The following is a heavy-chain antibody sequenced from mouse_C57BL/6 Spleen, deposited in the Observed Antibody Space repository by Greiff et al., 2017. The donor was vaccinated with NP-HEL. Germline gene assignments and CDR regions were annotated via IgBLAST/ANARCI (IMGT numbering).Heavy chain of an antibody. CDR3: ARSYDYDDAMDY. D-gene: IGHD2-4*01. V-gene: IGHV1-54*01. J-gene: IGHJ4*01. Sequence: VMLVESGAELVRPGTSVKVSCKASGYAFTNYLIEWVKQRPGQGLEWIGVINPGSGGTNYNEKFKGKATLTADKSSSTAYMQLSILTSEDSAVYFCARSYDYDDAMDYWGQGTSVTVSS. CDR1: GYAFTNYL. CDR2: INPGSGGT.